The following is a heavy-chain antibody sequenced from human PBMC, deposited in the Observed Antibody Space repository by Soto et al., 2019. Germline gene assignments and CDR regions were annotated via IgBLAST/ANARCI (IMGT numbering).Heavy chain of an antibody. V-gene: IGHV3-74*01. Sequence: EVKLVESGGGLVQPGGSLRLSCAASGFTFSSYWMHWVRQAPGKGLVWVSRINSDGISTYYADSVKGRFTIYRDNAKNTLYLQINSLRAEDTAVYYCATAVPFDYWGQGTLVTVSS. D-gene: IGHD2-2*01. CDR2: INSDGIST. J-gene: IGHJ4*02. CDR1: GFTFSSYW. CDR3: ATAVPFDY.